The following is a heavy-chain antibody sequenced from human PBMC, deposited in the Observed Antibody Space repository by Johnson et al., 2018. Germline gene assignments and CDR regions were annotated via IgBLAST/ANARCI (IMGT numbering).Heavy chain of an antibody. V-gene: IGHV3-30-3*01. CDR2: ISSDGTNK. D-gene: IGHD2-21*02. CDR1: RFSFSNDS. CDR3: ACLTYCGGDCSSGAFDI. J-gene: IGHJ3*02. Sequence: QVRLVEAGGGVVQPGRSLRLSCAASRFSFSNDSMTWVRQAPGKGLEWVAFISSDGTNKYYGESVKGRFSISRDKSKTTLYLQMNSLRAEDPAVYYCACLTYCGGDCSSGAFDIWGQGTMVTVSS.